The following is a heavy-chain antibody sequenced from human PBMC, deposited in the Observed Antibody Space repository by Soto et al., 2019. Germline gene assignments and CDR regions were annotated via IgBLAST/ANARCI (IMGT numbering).Heavy chain of an antibody. V-gene: IGHV4-31*03. D-gene: IGHD2-15*01. CDR1: GGSISSGGYY. CDR3: ARALAAVVYFDY. CDR2: IYYSGST. J-gene: IGHJ4*02. Sequence: VQLQESGPGLVKPSQTLSLTCTVSGGSISSGGYYWSWIRQHPGKGLEWIGYIYYSGSTYYNPSLKRRVTISVDTAKNQFSLKLSSVTAADTAVYYCARALAAVVYFDYWGQGTLVTVSS.